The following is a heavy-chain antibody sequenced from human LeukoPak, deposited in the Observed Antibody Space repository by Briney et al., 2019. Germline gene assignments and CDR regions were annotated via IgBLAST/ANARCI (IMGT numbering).Heavy chain of an antibody. CDR1: GSTFNNFA. D-gene: IGHD1-26*01. J-gene: IGHJ4*02. CDR2: IYSGGST. CDR3: ARWVVGATNFDY. V-gene: IGHV3-53*01. Sequence: GDSLRLSCAASGSTFNNFAMNWVRQAPGKGLEWVSVIYSGGSTYYADSVKGRFTISRDNSKNTLYLQMNSLRAEDTAVYYCARWVVGATNFDYWGQGTLVTVSS.